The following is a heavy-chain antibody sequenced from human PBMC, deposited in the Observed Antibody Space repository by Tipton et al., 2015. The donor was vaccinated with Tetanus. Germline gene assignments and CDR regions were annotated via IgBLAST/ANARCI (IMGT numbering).Heavy chain of an antibody. CDR1: GFIFSSYG. J-gene: IGHJ4*02. Sequence: SGFIFSSYGIHWVRQAPGKGLEWVAVSWYDGTDKYYADSVKGRFTISRDNSKNTLYLQMNSLRAEDTAVYYCAREADCSGGSCFSGGFDNWGQGTRVTVSS. D-gene: IGHD2-15*01. CDR2: SWYDGTDK. V-gene: IGHV3-33*01. CDR3: AREADCSGGSCFSGGFDN.